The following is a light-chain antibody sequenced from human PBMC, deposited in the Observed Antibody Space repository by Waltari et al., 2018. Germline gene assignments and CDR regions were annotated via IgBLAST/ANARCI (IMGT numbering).Light chain of an antibody. CDR3: LQLSDDPRT. Sequence: AIRITQSPSSLSASTGDRVTITCGASQGISSYLAWYQQKPGKAPKLLIYAASTLQSGVPSRFSGSGSGTDFTLTISSLQPEDFATYYCLQLSDDPRTFGQGTKVEIK. CDR1: QGISSY. J-gene: IGKJ1*01. V-gene: IGKV1-8*01. CDR2: AAS.